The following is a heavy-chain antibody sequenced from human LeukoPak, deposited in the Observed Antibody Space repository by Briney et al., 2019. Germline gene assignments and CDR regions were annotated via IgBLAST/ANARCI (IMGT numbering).Heavy chain of an antibody. Sequence: SETLSLTCTVSGGSISSGSYYWGWIRQPPGKGLEWIGSVSYSGSTHYNPSLKSRVTISVDTSKNQFSLKLTSVTAADTAVYYCATSPASDYGGGHWSDPWGQGTLVIVSS. D-gene: IGHD4-23*01. CDR3: ATSPASDYGGGHWSDP. CDR1: GGSISSGSYY. V-gene: IGHV4-39*01. CDR2: VSYSGST. J-gene: IGHJ5*02.